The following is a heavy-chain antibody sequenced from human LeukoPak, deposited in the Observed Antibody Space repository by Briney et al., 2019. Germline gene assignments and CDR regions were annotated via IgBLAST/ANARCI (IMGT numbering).Heavy chain of an antibody. D-gene: IGHD6-13*01. V-gene: IGHV1-46*01. CDR1: GYTFTSYY. Sequence: ASVKVSCKASGYTFTSYYMHWVRQAPGQGLEWMGIINPSGGSTSYAQKFQGRVTMTRDTSTSTVYMDLRRLRSEDTAVYYCARARRVAAAEFYGMDVWGQGTTVTVSS. CDR3: ARARRVAAAEFYGMDV. J-gene: IGHJ6*02. CDR2: INPSGGST.